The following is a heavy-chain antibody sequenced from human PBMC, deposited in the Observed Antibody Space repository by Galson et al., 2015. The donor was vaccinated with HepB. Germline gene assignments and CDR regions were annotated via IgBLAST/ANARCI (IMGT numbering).Heavy chain of an antibody. CDR1: GGSISSSSYY. V-gene: IGHV4-39*07. CDR2: IYYSGST. J-gene: IGHJ3*02. Sequence: SETLSLTCTVSGGSISSSSYYWGWIRQPPGKGLEWIGSIYYSGSTYYNPSLKSRVTISVDTSKNQFSLKLSSVTAADTAVYYCARTCGVVVIAIDAFDIWGQGTMVTVSS. CDR3: ARTCGVVVIAIDAFDI. D-gene: IGHD2-21*01.